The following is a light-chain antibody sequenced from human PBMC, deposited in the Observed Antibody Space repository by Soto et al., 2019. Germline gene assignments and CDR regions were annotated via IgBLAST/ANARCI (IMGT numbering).Light chain of an antibody. CDR2: EVS. CDR1: SSDVGGYNY. J-gene: IGLJ2*01. CDR3: SSYTTSSTLVV. V-gene: IGLV2-14*01. Sequence: QSVLTQPASVSGSPGQSITISCTGTSSDVGGYNYVSWYQQYSGKAPKLMIYEVSNRPSGVSNRFTGSRSGNPASLTISGIQPDDEADYYCSSYTTSSTLVVFGGGTKLTVL.